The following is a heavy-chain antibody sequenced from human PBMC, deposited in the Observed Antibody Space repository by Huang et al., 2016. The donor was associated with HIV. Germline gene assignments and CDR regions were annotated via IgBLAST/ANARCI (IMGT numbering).Heavy chain of an antibody. CDR1: GGSFRNFA. Sequence: QVQLVQSGAEVKKPGSSVKVSCKASGGSFRNFAIGWVRQAPGQGLEWMGRISPNLGTANYAQKFQGRVTIIADESTSTAYMELSSLRSEDTAVYYCATVDYYDTSGPQRGYFDNWGQGTLVTVSS. D-gene: IGHD3-22*01. CDR2: ISPNLGTA. CDR3: ATVDYYDTSGPQRGYFDN. V-gene: IGHV1-69*01. J-gene: IGHJ4*02.